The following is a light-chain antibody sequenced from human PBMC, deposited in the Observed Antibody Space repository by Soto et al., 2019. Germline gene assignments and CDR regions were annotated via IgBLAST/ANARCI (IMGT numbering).Light chain of an antibody. J-gene: IGLJ3*02. CDR3: SSYRTISTLV. CDR1: STDIGGYRY. V-gene: IGLV2-14*01. Sequence: QSVLAQPASASGSPGQSITISCTGTSTDIGGYRYVSWYQQHPGKVPKLIIYEVSNRPSGVSDRFSGSKSDNTASLTISGLQAEDEADYYCSSYRTISTLVFGGGTKVTVL. CDR2: EVS.